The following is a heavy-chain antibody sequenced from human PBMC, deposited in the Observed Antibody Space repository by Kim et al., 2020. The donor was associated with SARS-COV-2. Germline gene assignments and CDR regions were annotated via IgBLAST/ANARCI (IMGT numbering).Heavy chain of an antibody. CDR2: ISSSSSTI. CDR3: AREVRYYYGSGSYQFDP. D-gene: IGHD3-10*01. V-gene: IGHV3-48*04. Sequence: GGSLRLSCAASGFTFSSYSMNWVRQAPGKGLEWVSYISSSSSTIYYADSVKGRFTISRDNAKNSLYLQMNSLRAEDTAVYYCAREVRYYYGSGSYQFDPWGQGTLVTVSS. CDR1: GFTFSSYS. J-gene: IGHJ5*02.